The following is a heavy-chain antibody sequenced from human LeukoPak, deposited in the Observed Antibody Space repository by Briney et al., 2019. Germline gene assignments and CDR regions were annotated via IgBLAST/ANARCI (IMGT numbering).Heavy chain of an antibody. CDR3: ARDRIAARRGDAFDI. CDR1: GYTFTSYD. CDR2: MNPNSGNT. Sequence: SVKVSCKASGYTFTSYDINWVRQATGQGLEWMGWMNPNSGNTGYAQKFQGRVTMTRDTSISTAYMELSSLRSEDTAVYYCARDRIAARRGDAFDIWGQGTMVTVSS. J-gene: IGHJ3*02. V-gene: IGHV1-8*01. D-gene: IGHD6-6*01.